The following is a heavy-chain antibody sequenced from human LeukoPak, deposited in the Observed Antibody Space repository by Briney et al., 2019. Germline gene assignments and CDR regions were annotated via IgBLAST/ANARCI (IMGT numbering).Heavy chain of an antibody. Sequence: GASVKVSCKAFGYTFTGYYMHWVRQAPGQGLEWMGWINPNSGGSDYAQKFQGRVTMTRDTSIRTAYMEVSGLRSDDTAVYYCARGKDWGPYWGQGTLVTVSS. CDR1: GYTFTGYY. V-gene: IGHV1-2*02. J-gene: IGHJ4*02. CDR2: INPNSGGS. D-gene: IGHD7-27*01. CDR3: ARGKDWGPY.